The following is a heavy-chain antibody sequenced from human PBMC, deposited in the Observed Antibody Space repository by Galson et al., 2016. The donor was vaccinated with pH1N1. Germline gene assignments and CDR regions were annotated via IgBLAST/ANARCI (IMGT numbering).Heavy chain of an antibody. Sequence: SCKASGYRFRDYYVHWVRQAPGHGLEWIGRVDPKTGGTKYGQKFQGRVTMTSDTSITTGYMELTRLKSDDTALYYCARRETTVGTDYWGQGTLVIVSS. CDR2: VDPKTGGT. D-gene: IGHD6-13*01. CDR1: GYRFRDYY. CDR3: ARRETTVGTDY. V-gene: IGHV1-2*06. J-gene: IGHJ4*02.